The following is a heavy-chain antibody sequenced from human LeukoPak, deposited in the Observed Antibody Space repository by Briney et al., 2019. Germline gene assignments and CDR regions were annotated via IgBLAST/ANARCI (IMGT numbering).Heavy chain of an antibody. V-gene: IGHV3-20*04. D-gene: IGHD3-16*01. CDR2: INWNGGST. Sequence: GGSLRLSCAASGFTFDDYGMSWVRQAPGKGLEWVSGINWNGGSTGYADSVKGRFTISRDNAKNSLYLQMNSLRAEDTALYYCARYHDNYVWRSPSSYWGQGTLVTVSS. J-gene: IGHJ4*02. CDR1: GFTFDDYG. CDR3: ARYHDNYVWRSPSSY.